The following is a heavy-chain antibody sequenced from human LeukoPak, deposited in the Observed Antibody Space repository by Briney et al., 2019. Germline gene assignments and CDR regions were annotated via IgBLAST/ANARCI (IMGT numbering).Heavy chain of an antibody. V-gene: IGHV1-18*01. Sequence: GASVKVSCKASGYTFIDHGISWVRHPPGQGLEWMGWISAYNGNTNYAQKLPGRLTMTTDTSPRTAYMELRSLRSDDTAVYYFARESGSGWYNWFDPWGQGTLVTVSS. CDR3: ARESGSGWYNWFDP. CDR1: GYTFIDHG. J-gene: IGHJ5*02. D-gene: IGHD6-19*01. CDR2: ISAYNGNT.